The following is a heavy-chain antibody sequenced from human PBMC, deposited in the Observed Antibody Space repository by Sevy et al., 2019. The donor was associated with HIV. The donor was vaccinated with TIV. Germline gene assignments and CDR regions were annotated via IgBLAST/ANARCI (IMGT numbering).Heavy chain of an antibody. D-gene: IGHD4-17*01. J-gene: IGHJ6*02. V-gene: IGHV4-61*01. CDR2: IYYSGST. CDR1: GGSVSSGSYY. Sequence: SETLSLTCTVSGGSVSSGSYYWSWIRQPPGKGLEWIGYIYYSGSTNYNPSLKSRVTISVDTSKNQFSLKLSSVTAADTAVYYCASGYGDLYYYYYGMDVWGQRTTVTVSS. CDR3: ASGYGDLYYYYYGMDV.